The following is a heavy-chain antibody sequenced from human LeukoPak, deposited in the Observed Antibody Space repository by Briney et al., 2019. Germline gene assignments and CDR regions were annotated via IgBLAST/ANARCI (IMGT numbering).Heavy chain of an antibody. J-gene: IGHJ4*02. V-gene: IGHV3-23*01. CDR1: GFTFNIYV. CDR2: ISGSGGST. Sequence: PGGSLRLSCAASGFTFNIYVMSWVRQAPGKGLEWVSVISGSGGSTYYADSVKGRFTISRDNSKNTLYLQMNSLRAEDTAVYYCAKDAGATLTSFDYWGQGTLVTVSS. D-gene: IGHD1-26*01. CDR3: AKDAGATLTSFDY.